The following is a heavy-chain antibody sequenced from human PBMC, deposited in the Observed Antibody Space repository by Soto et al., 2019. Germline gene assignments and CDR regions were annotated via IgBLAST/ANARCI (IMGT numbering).Heavy chain of an antibody. CDR3: ASTMDV. V-gene: IGHV3-30-3*01. Sequence: QVQLVESGGGVVQPGRSLRLSFAASGFTFSSYAMHWVRQAPGKGLEWVAVISYDGSNKYYADSVKGRFTISRDNSKNTLYLQMNSLRDEDTAVYYCASTMDVWGQGTTVTVSS. CDR2: ISYDGSNK. CDR1: GFTFSSYA. J-gene: IGHJ6*02.